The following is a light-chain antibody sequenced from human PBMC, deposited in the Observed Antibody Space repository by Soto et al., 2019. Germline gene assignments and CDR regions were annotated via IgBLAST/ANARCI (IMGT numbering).Light chain of an antibody. CDR2: DVS. J-gene: IGLJ1*01. V-gene: IGLV2-14*01. Sequence: QSVLTQPASGSGSPGHSISISCTETSSDVGGYNYVSWYQQHPGKAPKLMIYDVSNRPSGVSNRFSGSKSGNTASLTISGLQAEDEADYYCSSYTSSSTQVFGTGTKVTVL. CDR1: SSDVGGYNY. CDR3: SSYTSSSTQV.